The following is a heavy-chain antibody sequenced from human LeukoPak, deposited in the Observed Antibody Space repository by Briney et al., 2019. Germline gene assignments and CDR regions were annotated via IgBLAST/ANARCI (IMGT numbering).Heavy chain of an antibody. CDR3: ARLCIDVGAAIRDLVAQFDI. CDR2: INHSGST. J-gene: IGHJ3*02. V-gene: IGHV4-34*01. CDR1: GGSFSGYY. D-gene: IGHD3-9*01. Sequence: SETLSLTCAVYGGSFSGYYWSWIRQPPGKGLQWIGEINHSGSTNYNPSLKSRVTISVDTSKNQFSLKLSSVTAADTAVYYCARLCIDVGAAIRDLVAQFDIWGQGTMVTVSS.